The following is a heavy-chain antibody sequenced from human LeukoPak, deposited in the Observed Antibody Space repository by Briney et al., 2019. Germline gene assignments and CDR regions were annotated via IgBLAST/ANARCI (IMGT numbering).Heavy chain of an antibody. D-gene: IGHD3/OR15-3a*01. CDR3: ARDWDWGSFDY. Sequence: GGSLRLSCAASGFTFSSHAMHWVRQAPGKGLEWVAVISYDGSNKYYADSVKGRFTISRDNAKNSLYLQMNSLRAEDTAVYYCARDWDWGSFDYWGQGTLVTVSS. J-gene: IGHJ4*02. CDR1: GFTFSSHA. V-gene: IGHV3-30*04. CDR2: ISYDGSNK.